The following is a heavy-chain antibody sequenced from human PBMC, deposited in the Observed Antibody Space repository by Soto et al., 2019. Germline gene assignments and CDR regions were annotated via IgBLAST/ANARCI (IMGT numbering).Heavy chain of an antibody. Sequence: VQLVESGGGVVQPGRSLRLSCAASGFPFSNYGFHRVRQAPGKGLEWVAVLSYDGSDNSYAASVKGRFTISRDNSKNTLYLQMNSLRAEDTAVYYSAKDGDPDYWGQGTLVTVSS. V-gene: IGHV3-30*18. D-gene: IGHD7-27*01. CDR1: GFPFSNYG. J-gene: IGHJ4*02. CDR3: AKDGDPDY. CDR2: LSYDGSDN.